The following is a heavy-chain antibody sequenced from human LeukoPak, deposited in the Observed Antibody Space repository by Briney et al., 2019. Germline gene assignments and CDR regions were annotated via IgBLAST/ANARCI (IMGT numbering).Heavy chain of an antibody. Sequence: PSETLSLTCAVYGGSFSGYYWSWIRQPPGKGLEWIGENNHSGSTNYNPSLKSRVTISVDTSKNQFSLKLSSVTAADTAVYYCARGYCSGGSCSTFDYWGQGTLVTVSS. J-gene: IGHJ4*02. V-gene: IGHV4-34*01. D-gene: IGHD2-15*01. CDR1: GGSFSGYY. CDR2: NNHSGST. CDR3: ARGYCSGGSCSTFDY.